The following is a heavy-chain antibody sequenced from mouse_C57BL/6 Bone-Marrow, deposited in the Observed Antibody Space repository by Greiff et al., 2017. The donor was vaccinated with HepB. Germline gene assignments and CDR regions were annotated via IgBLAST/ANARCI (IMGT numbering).Heavy chain of an antibody. CDR1: GYTFPSYW. J-gene: IGHJ4*01. CDR2: IDPSDSYT. Sequence: QVQLQQPGAELVMPGASVKLSCKASGYTFPSYWMHWVKQRPGQGLEWIGEIDPSDSYTNYNQKFKGKSTLTVDKSSSTAYMQLSSLTSEDSAVYYCARVGFYAMDYWGQGTSVTVSS. CDR3: ARVGFYAMDY. V-gene: IGHV1-69*01.